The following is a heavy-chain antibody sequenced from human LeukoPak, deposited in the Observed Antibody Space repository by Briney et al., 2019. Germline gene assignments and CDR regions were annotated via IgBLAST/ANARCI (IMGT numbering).Heavy chain of an antibody. Sequence: SETLSLTCTVSGGSISSYYWSWIRQPPGKGLEWIGYIYYSGSTNYNPSLKSRVTISVDTSKNQFSLKLSSVTAADTAVYYCARTLLHAYGAYYFDYWGQGTLVTVSS. CDR1: GGSISSYY. J-gene: IGHJ4*02. V-gene: IGHV4-59*01. D-gene: IGHD4-17*01. CDR2: IYYSGST. CDR3: ARTLLHAYGAYYFDY.